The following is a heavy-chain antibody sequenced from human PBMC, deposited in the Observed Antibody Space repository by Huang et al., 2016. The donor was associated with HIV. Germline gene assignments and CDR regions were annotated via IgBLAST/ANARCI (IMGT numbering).Heavy chain of an antibody. D-gene: IGHD5-12*01. CDR3: TRDGVAPDEEFDY. CDR1: GYAFADYF. Sequence: QVQLVQSGAEVKKPGASVKVSCKPSGYAFADYFIHWVRQAPGQGLECMAWVNPNNGATNYDQKFLGRLTVTGDTSMRTAYMELSGLTSDDTAKYYCTRDGVAPDEEFDYWGQGTVIIVSS. CDR2: VNPNNGAT. V-gene: IGHV1-2*02. J-gene: IGHJ4*02.